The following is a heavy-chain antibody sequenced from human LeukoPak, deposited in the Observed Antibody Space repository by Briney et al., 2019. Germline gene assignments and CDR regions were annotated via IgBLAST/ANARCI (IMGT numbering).Heavy chain of an antibody. J-gene: IGHJ5*02. CDR2: ITASGSST. CDR1: GFTFSSYA. CDR3: ARDRWFDP. V-gene: IGHV3-23*01. Sequence: GGSLRLSCAASGFTFSSYAMTWVRQAPGKGLDWVATITASGSSTFHADSVKGRFTISRDNAKNSLYLQMNSLRAEDTAVYYCARDRWFDPWGQGTLVTVSS.